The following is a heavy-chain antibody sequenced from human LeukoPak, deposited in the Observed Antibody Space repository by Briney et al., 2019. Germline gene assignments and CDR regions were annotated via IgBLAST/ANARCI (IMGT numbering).Heavy chain of an antibody. Sequence: GGSLRLSCAASGFTVSSNYVSWVRQAPGKGLEWVSVIYSGGSTYYADSVKGRFTISRDNSKNTLYLQMNSLRAEDTAVYYCAREVIAAAVTSVDYWGQGTLVTVSS. J-gene: IGHJ4*02. CDR2: IYSGGST. D-gene: IGHD6-13*01. V-gene: IGHV3-53*01. CDR3: AREVIAAAVTSVDY. CDR1: GFTVSSNY.